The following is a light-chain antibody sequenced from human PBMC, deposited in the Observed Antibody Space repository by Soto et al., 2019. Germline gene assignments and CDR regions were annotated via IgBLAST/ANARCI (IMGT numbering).Light chain of an antibody. V-gene: IGLV2-14*01. CDR2: EVT. CDR3: ASYTGSITYV. J-gene: IGLJ1*01. Sequence: QSVLTQPASVSGSLGQSITISCTGTTSDVGGYNYVSWYQQHPGKAPILMIYEVTNRPSGVSNRFSGSKSGNTASLTISGLQVEEEAEYYCASYTGSITYVFGTGTKVTVL. CDR1: TSDVGGYNY.